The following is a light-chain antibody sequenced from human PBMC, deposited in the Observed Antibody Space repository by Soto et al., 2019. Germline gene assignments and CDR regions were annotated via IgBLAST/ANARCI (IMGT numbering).Light chain of an antibody. CDR3: QQCYSTPYT. CDR2: WAS. V-gene: IGKV4-1*01. Sequence: DIVMTQSPDSLAVSLGERATINCKSSQSILHSSNNKNYLAWYQQKPGQPPKLLIYWASTRESGVPDRFSGSGSGTDFTLTISSLQAEDVAVYYCQQCYSTPYTCAQGTKLEIK. CDR1: QSILHSSNNKNY. J-gene: IGKJ2*01.